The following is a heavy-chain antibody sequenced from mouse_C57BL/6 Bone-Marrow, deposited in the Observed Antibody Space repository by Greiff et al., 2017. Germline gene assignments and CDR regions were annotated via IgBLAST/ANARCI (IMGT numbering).Heavy chain of an antibody. J-gene: IGHJ3*01. CDR3: ARNLYYDYGVFAY. D-gene: IGHD2-4*01. Sequence: VQLKQSGPELVKPGASVKISCKASGYSFTGYYMNWVKQSPEKSLEWIGEINPSTGGTTYNQKFKAKATLTVDKSSSTAYMQLKSLTSEDSAVYYCARNLYYDYGVFAYWGQGTLVTVSA. CDR1: GYSFTGYY. V-gene: IGHV1-42*01. CDR2: INPSTGGT.